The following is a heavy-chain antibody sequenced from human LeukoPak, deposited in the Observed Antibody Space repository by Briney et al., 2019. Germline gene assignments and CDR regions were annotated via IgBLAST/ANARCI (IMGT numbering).Heavy chain of an antibody. CDR3: ARDFGIAAAEEYWFDP. Sequence: ASVKVSCKASGYTFTGYYMHWVRQAPGQGLEWVGWINPNSGGTNYAQKFQGRVTMTRDTSISTAYMELSRLRSDDTAVYYCARDFGIAAAEEYWFDPWGQGTLVTVSS. CDR1: GYTFTGYY. V-gene: IGHV1-2*02. CDR2: INPNSGGT. J-gene: IGHJ5*02. D-gene: IGHD6-13*01.